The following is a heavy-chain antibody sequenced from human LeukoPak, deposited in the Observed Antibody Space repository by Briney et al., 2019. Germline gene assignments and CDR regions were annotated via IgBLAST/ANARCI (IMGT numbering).Heavy chain of an antibody. D-gene: IGHD1/OR15-1a*01. V-gene: IGHV4-59*08. Sequence: SETLSLTCTVSGGSISSYYWSWIRQPPGKGLEWIGYIYYSGSTNYNPSLKSRVTISVDTSNNQFSLKLSSVTAADTAVYYCAIHAQEGLEHGGFDPWGQGTLVPASS. J-gene: IGHJ5*02. CDR1: GGSISSYY. CDR2: IYYSGST. CDR3: AIHAQEGLEHGGFDP.